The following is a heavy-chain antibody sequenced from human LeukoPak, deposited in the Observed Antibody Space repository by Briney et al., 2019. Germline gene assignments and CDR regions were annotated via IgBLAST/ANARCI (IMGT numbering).Heavy chain of an antibody. CDR2: ISGSGGST. J-gene: IGHJ4*02. CDR3: VKDYYVSYYDSSGYYSTFDY. CDR1: GFTFSSYA. V-gene: IGHV3-23*01. D-gene: IGHD3-22*01. Sequence: GGSLRLSCAASGFTFSSYAMSWVRQAPGKGLEWVSAISGSGGSTYYADSVKGRFTISRDNSKNTLYLQMNSLRAEDTAVYYCVKDYYVSYYDSSGYYSTFDYWGQGTLVTVSS.